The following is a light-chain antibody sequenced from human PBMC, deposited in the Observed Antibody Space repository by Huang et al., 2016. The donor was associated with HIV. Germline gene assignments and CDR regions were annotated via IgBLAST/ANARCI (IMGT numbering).Light chain of an antibody. Sequence: DIQMTQSPSSLSASVGDRVTITCRASQGIRNFVAWYQQKPGKPPKLLIYGASTLESGVPSRFSGGGSETEFTLTIRSLQTEDVATYYCQKYSNDPREFGQGTRVDIK. CDR2: GAS. CDR1: QGIRNF. CDR3: QKYSNDPRE. V-gene: IGKV1-27*01. J-gene: IGKJ1*01.